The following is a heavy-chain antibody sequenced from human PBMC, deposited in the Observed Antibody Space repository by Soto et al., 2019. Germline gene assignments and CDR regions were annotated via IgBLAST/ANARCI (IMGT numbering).Heavy chain of an antibody. CDR2: ISAYNGNT. CDR3: ARDIPLPLTYNWNDQPPNWFDP. J-gene: IGHJ5*02. CDR1: GYTFTSYG. Sequence: ASVKVSCKASGYTFTSYGISWGRQAPGQGLERMGWISAYNGNTNYAQKLQGRVTMTTDTSTSTAYMELRSLRSDDTAVYYCARDIPLPLTYNWNDQPPNWFDPWGQGTLVTVSS. V-gene: IGHV1-18*01. D-gene: IGHD1-20*01.